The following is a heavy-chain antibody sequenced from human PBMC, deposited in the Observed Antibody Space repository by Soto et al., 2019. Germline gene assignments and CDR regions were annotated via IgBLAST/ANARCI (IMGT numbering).Heavy chain of an antibody. J-gene: IGHJ6*02. CDR1: GGSISSGDYY. D-gene: IGHD3-3*01. V-gene: IGHV4-30-4*01. CDR3: ARDLTATATPWVGVEPYYGMDV. Sequence: SETLSLTGTVSGGSISSGDYYWSWIRQPPGKGLEWIGYIYYSGSTYYNPSLKSRVTIAVDTSKNQFSLKLSSVTAADTAVYYCARDLTATATPWVGVEPYYGMDVWGQGTTVTVSS. CDR2: IYYSGST.